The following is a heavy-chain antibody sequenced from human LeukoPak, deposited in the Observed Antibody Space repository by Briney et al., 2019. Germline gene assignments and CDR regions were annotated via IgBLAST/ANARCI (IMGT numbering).Heavy chain of an antibody. V-gene: IGHV4-59*01. CDR3: AGGLRKDWFDP. J-gene: IGHJ5*02. CDR2: IYYSGST. Sequence: SETLSLTCTVSGGSISSYYWSWIRQPPGKGLEWIGYIYYSGSTNYNPSLKSRVTISVDTSKNQFSLKLSSVTAADTAVYYCAGGLRKDWFDPWGQGTLVTVSS. CDR1: GGSISSYY.